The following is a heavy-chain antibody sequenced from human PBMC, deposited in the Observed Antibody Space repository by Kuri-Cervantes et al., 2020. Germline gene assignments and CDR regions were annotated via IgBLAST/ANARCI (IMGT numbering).Heavy chain of an antibody. D-gene: IGHD5-24*01. J-gene: IGHJ4*02. CDR1: GDSVSSNSAA. CDR2: TYYRSKWYN. Sequence: SETLSLTCAISGDSVSSNSAAWNWIRQSPSRGLEWLGRTYYRSKWYNDYAVSLKSRITINPDTSKNQFSLKLSSVTAADTAVYYCARAVEMATINTGFDYWGQGTLVTVSS. V-gene: IGHV6-1*01. CDR3: ARAVEMATINTGFDY.